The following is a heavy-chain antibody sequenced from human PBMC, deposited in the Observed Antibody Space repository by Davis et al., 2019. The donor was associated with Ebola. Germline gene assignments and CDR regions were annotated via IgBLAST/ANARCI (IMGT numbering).Heavy chain of an antibody. D-gene: IGHD4-17*01. CDR1: GGTFSSYA. J-gene: IGHJ6*02. CDR2: IIPIFGTA. CDR3: ARSSLEDYGDYEASYYYGMDV. V-gene: IGHV1-69*13. Sequence: SVKVSCKASGGTFSSYAISWVRQAPGQGLEWMGGIIPIFGTANYAQKFQGRVTITADESTSTAYMELSSLRSEDTAVYYCARSSLEDYGDYEASYYYGMDVWGQGTTVTVSS.